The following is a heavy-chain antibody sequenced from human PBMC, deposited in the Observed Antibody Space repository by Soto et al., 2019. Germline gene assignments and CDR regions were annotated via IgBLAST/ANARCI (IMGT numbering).Heavy chain of an antibody. V-gene: IGHV2-26*01. CDR2: IFSNDEK. J-gene: IGHJ6*02. CDR3: ARTGTITFGGVIGPYYYYGMDV. CDR1: GFSLSNARMG. Sequence: SGPTLVNPTETLTLTCTVSGFSLSNARMGVSWIRQPPGKALEWLAHIFSNDEKSYSTSLKSRLTISKDTSKSRVVLTMTNMDPVDKATYYCARTGTITFGGVIGPYYYYGMDVWGQGTTVTVSS. D-gene: IGHD3-16*02.